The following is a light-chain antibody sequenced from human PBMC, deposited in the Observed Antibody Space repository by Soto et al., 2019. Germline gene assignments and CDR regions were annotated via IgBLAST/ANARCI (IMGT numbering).Light chain of an antibody. CDR2: AAS. CDR1: QGISTN. Sequence: DIQMTQSPSSLSAFEGDRVTITCRASQGISTNLALYQQKPGKVPHLLIYAASTFKSGVPSRFSGSGSGTDFTLTISSLQPEDVATYYCQKYDSAPLTFGGGTKLDI. J-gene: IGKJ4*01. V-gene: IGKV1-27*01. CDR3: QKYDSAPLT.